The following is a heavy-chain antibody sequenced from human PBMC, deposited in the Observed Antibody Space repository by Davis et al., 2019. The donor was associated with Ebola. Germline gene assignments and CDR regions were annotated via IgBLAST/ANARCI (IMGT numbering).Heavy chain of an antibody. CDR3: ARGGPYCGGDCYFAYYYGMDV. Sequence: GESLKISCAASGFTFSSYAMSWVRQVPGKGLEWVSAISGSGGSTHYADSVKGRFTISRDNSKNTLYLQMNSLRAEDTAVYYCARGGPYCGGDCYFAYYYGMDVWGKGTTVTVSS. CDR1: GFTFSSYA. J-gene: IGHJ6*04. CDR2: ISGSGGST. V-gene: IGHV3-23*01. D-gene: IGHD2-21*02.